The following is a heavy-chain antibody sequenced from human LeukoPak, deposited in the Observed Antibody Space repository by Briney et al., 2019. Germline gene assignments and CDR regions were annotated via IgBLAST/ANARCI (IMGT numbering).Heavy chain of an antibody. D-gene: IGHD1-1*01. CDR2: IYYSGST. V-gene: IGHV4-59*08. CDR3: ARNRGRLPTN. CDR1: GGSISSYY. Sequence: SETLSLTCTVSGGSISSYYWSWLRQPPGKGLEWIGYIYYSGSTNYNPSLKSRVTISVDTSKNQFSLKLSSVTAADTAVYYCARNRGRLPTNWGQGTLVTVSS. J-gene: IGHJ4*02.